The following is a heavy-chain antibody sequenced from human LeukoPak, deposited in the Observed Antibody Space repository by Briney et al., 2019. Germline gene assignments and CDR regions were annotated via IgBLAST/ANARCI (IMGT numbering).Heavy chain of an antibody. CDR1: GFTFSSYS. CDR3: ATTAGDYGYLDY. Sequence: GGSLRLSCAASGFTFSSYSMNWVRQAPGKGLEWVSSISSSSSYIYYADSVKGRFTISRDNAKNSLYLQMNSLRAEDTAVYYCATTAGDYGYLDYWGQGTLVTVSS. V-gene: IGHV3-21*01. J-gene: IGHJ4*02. D-gene: IGHD4-17*01. CDR2: ISSSSSYI.